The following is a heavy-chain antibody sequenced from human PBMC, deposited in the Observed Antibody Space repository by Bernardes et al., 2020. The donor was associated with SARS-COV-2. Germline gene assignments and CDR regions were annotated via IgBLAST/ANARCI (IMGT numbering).Heavy chain of an antibody. J-gene: IGHJ4*02. CDR3: ARDPDINSWLPNFYFDY. Sequence: GGSLRLSCAASGFTFSSYAMHWVRQAPGKGLEWVAVISYDGSNKYYADSVKGRFTISRDNSKNTLYLQMNSLRAEDTAVYYCARDPDINSWLPNFYFDYWGQGTLVTVSS. D-gene: IGHD5-12*01. CDR1: GFTFSSYA. V-gene: IGHV3-30-3*01. CDR2: ISYDGSNK.